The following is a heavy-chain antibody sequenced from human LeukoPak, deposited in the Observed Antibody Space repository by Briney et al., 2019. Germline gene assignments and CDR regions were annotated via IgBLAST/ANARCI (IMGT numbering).Heavy chain of an antibody. CDR2: INHSGST. CDR3: ARALRGVIITKDYYYYMDV. CDR1: GGSISSSSYY. V-gene: IGHV4-39*07. J-gene: IGHJ6*03. D-gene: IGHD3-10*01. Sequence: SETLSLTCTVSGGSISSSSYYWGWIRQPPGKGLEWIGEINHSGSTNYNPSLKSRVTISVDTSKNQFSLKLSSVTAADTAVYYCARALRGVIITKDYYYYMDVWGKGTTVTVSS.